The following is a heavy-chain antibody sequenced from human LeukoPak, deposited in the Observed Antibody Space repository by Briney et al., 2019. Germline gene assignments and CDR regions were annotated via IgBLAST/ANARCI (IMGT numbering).Heavy chain of an antibody. D-gene: IGHD6-13*01. CDR2: IYHSGST. CDR1: GYSISSGYY. Sequence: SETLSLTCTVSGYSISSGYYWGWIRQPPGKGLEWIGSIYHSGSTYHNPSLKSRVTISVDTSKNQFSLKLSSVTAADTAVYYCARVAAGIGFFQHWGQGTLVTVSS. J-gene: IGHJ1*01. V-gene: IGHV4-38-2*02. CDR3: ARVAAGIGFFQH.